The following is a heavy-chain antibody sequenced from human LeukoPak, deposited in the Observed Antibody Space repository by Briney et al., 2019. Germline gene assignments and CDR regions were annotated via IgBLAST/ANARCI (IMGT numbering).Heavy chain of an antibody. CDR1: GFSFSRYG. CDR2: IWYDGSNE. Sequence: GGSLRLSCAASGFSFSRYGMHWVRQAPGKGLEWVAIIWYDGSNEYYADSVKRRFTVSRDNSKNMLFLQMNSLRAEDTAVYCCARDNLADWGQGTLVTVSS. V-gene: IGHV3-33*01. J-gene: IGHJ4*02. CDR3: ARDNLAD.